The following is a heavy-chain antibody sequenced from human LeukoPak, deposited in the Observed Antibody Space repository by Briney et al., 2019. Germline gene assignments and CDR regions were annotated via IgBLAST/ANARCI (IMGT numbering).Heavy chain of an antibody. D-gene: IGHD3-22*01. CDR3: ARDYDSSGYYYSFDY. V-gene: IGHV3-11*01. J-gene: IGHJ4*02. Sequence: GGSLRLSCAASGFTFSNAWMSWVRQAPGKGLEWVSYISSSGSTIYYADSVKGRFTISRDNAKNSLYLQMNSLRAEDTAVYYCARDYDSSGYYYSFDYWGQGTLVTVSS. CDR1: GFTFSNAW. CDR2: ISSSGSTI.